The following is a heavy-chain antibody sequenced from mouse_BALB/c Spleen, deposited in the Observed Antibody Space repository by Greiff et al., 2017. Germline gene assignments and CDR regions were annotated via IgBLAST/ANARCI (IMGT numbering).Heavy chain of an antibody. CDR2: ISSGGSYT. D-gene: IGHD2-1*01. Sequence: EVQGVESGGGLVKPGGSLKLSCAASGFTFSSYAMSWVRQTPEKRLEWVATISSGGSYTYYPDSVKGRFTISRDNAKNTLYLQMSSLRSEDTAMYYCERQLDQVYSDEWGKGTTLTVSS. J-gene: IGHJ2*01. CDR1: GFTFSSYA. V-gene: IGHV5-9-3*01. CDR3: ERQLDQVYSDE.